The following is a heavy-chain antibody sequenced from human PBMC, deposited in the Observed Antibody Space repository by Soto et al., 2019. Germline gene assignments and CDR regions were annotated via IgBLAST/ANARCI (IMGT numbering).Heavy chain of an antibody. CDR2: ISAYSGNT. Sequence: QVQLVQSGAEVKKPGASVKVSCKASGYTFTSYGISWVRQAPGQGLEWMGWISAYSGNTNYAQNLQGRVTMTTDTSPSTAYMELRSLRSEDTAVYYCARQYDILTGYYLEVGYWGQGTLVTVSS. D-gene: IGHD3-9*01. V-gene: IGHV1-18*01. J-gene: IGHJ4*02. CDR1: GYTFTSYG. CDR3: ARQYDILTGYYLEVGY.